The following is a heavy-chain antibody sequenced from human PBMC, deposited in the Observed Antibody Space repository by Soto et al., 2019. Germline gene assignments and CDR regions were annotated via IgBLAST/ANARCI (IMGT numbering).Heavy chain of an antibody. CDR3: ARGEGYCTNGVCRYHNWFDP. V-gene: IGHV4-34*01. Sequence: HPPGKGLEWIGEINRSGSTNYNPSLKSRVTISVDTSKNQFSLKLSSVTAADTAVYYCARGEGYCTNGVCRYHNWFDPWGQGTLVTVSS. D-gene: IGHD2-8*01. J-gene: IGHJ5*02. CDR2: INRSGST.